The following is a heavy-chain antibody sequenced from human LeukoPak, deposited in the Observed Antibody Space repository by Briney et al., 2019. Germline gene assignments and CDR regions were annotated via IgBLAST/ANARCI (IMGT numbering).Heavy chain of an antibody. CDR2: IRAYNANT. V-gene: IGHV1-18*01. CDR1: GYTFTSYG. D-gene: IGHD1-26*01. CDR3: AREGSGSYYKNYYFDY. J-gene: IGHJ4*02. Sequence: GASVKVSCKASGYTFTSYGISWVGQAPGQGLEWMGWIRAYNANTNYAQKLQRRVTMTTDTSTSTAYMELRSLRSDDTAVYYCAREGSGSYYKNYYFDYWGQGTLVTVSS.